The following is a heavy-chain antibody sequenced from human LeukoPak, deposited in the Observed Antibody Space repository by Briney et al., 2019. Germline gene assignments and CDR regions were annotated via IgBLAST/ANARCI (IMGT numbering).Heavy chain of an antibody. D-gene: IGHD2-21*01. V-gene: IGHV4-34*01. CDR2: INHSGST. CDR1: GGSFSGYY. CDR3: ARGRFSIPAYFDY. J-gene: IGHJ4*02. Sequence: SETLSLTCAVYGGSFSGYYWSWIRQPPGKGLEWIGEINHSGSTNYNPSLKSRATISVDTSKNQFSLKLSSVTAADTAVYYCARGRFSIPAYFDYWGQGTLVTVSS.